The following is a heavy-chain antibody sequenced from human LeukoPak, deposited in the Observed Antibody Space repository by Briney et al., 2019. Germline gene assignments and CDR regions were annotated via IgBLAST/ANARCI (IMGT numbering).Heavy chain of an antibody. D-gene: IGHD2-2*01. V-gene: IGHV3-21*01. CDR1: GFTFSNYS. Sequence: PGGSLRLSCAAAGFTFSNYSFNWVRQAPGKGLEWVSSISSSSGTYTYYADSVKGRFTISRDNAKNSLYLQMNSLRAEDTAVYSCARRYCSRTNCYAFDYWGQGTLVTVSS. CDR3: ARRYCSRTNCYAFDY. J-gene: IGHJ4*02. CDR2: ISSSSGTYT.